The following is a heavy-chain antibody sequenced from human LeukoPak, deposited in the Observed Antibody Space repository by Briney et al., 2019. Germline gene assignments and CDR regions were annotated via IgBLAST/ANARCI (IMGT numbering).Heavy chain of an antibody. D-gene: IGHD2-15*01. V-gene: IGHV1-69*05. J-gene: IGHJ4*02. CDR1: GGTFSSYA. CDR2: IIPIFGTA. CDR3: ARDLYHRLDCSGGSCFGTLDY. Sequence: SVKVSCKASGGTFSSYAISWVRQAPGQGLEWVGGIIPIFGTANYAQKFQGRVTITTDESTSTAYMELSSLRSEDTAVYYCARDLYHRLDCSGGSCFGTLDYWGQGTLVTVSS.